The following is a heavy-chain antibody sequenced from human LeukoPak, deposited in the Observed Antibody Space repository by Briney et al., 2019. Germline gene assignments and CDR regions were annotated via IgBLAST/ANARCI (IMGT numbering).Heavy chain of an antibody. CDR3: ARGPCSSGWYPSAEYFQH. CDR2: INHSGST. D-gene: IGHD6-19*01. CDR1: GGSFSGYY. J-gene: IGHJ1*01. Sequence: PSEALSLTCAVYGGSFSGYYWSWIRQPPGKGLEWIGEINHSGSTNYNPSLKSRVTISVDTSKNQFSLKLSSVTAADTAVYYCARGPCSSGWYPSAEYFQHWGQGTLVTVSS. V-gene: IGHV4-34*01.